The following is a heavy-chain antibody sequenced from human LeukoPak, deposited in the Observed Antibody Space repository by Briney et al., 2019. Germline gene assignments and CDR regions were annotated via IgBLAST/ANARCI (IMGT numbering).Heavy chain of an antibody. V-gene: IGHV3-21*04. CDR1: GFTFSSYS. Sequence: GGSLRLSCAASGFTFSSYSMNWVRQAPGKGLEWVSSISSSSSYIYYADSVKGRFTISRDNAKNTLYLQMNSLRAEDTAVYYCAKAARSYYFDYWGQGTLVTVSS. CDR3: AKAARSYYFDY. CDR2: ISSSSSYI. J-gene: IGHJ4*02.